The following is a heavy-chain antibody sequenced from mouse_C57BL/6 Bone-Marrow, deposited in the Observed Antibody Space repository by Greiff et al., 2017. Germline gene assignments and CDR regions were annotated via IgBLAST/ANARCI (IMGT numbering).Heavy chain of an antibody. CDR1: GFTFSSYG. CDR3: ASRCLDY. J-gene: IGHJ2*01. V-gene: IGHV5-6*02. CDR2: ISSGGSYT. Sequence: EVKVVESGGDLVKPGGSLKLSCAASGFTFSSYGMSWVRQTPDKRLEWVATISSGGSYTYYPDSVKGRFTISRDNAKNTLYLQMSSLKSEDTAIYYCASRCLDYWGQGTTLTVSS.